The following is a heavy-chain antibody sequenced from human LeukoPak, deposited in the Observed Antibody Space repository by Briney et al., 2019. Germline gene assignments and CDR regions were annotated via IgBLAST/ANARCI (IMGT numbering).Heavy chain of an antibody. CDR1: GGSFSGYY. CDR3: AREGGGIAVAGYALYYMDV. Sequence: PSETLSLTCAVYGGSFSGYYWSWTRQPPGKGLEWIGEINHSGSTNYNPSLKSRVTISVDTSKNQFSLKLSSVTAADTAVYYCAREGGGIAVAGYALYYMDVWGKGTTVTVSS. J-gene: IGHJ6*03. CDR2: INHSGST. V-gene: IGHV4-34*01. D-gene: IGHD6-19*01.